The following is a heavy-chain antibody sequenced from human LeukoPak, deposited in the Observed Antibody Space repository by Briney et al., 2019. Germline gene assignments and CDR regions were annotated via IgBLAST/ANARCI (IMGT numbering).Heavy chain of an antibody. Sequence: SETLSLTCTVSGGSISNYYWSWIRQPPGQGLEWIGYIYYSVNTYYNPSLRSRVTISIDTSKNQFSLQLTSVTAADTAVYYCARGYSDYDYQSDYWGQGTLVTVSS. D-gene: IGHD5-12*01. CDR3: ARGYSDYDYQSDY. J-gene: IGHJ4*02. V-gene: IGHV4-30-4*01. CDR1: GGSISNYY. CDR2: IYYSVNT.